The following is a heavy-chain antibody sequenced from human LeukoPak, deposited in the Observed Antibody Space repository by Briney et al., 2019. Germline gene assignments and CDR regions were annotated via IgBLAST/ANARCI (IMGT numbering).Heavy chain of an antibody. D-gene: IGHD3-10*01. CDR2: VYYTGGT. CDR3: ARETYYYGSGSYPLGAFDI. V-gene: IGHV4-39*07. J-gene: IGHJ3*02. CDR1: GVSMSSSSYY. Sequence: KPSETLSLTCSVSGVSMSSSSYYWGWIRQPPGRGLEWIGSVYYTGGTYYNPSLKSRVTISIDTSKNQFSLKLSSVTAADTAVYYCARETYYYGSGSYPLGAFDIWGQGTMVSVSS.